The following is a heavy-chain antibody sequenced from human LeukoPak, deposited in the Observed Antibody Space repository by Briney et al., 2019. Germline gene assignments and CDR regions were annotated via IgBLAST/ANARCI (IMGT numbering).Heavy chain of an antibody. Sequence: PSETLSLTCTVSGGSISSYYWSWIRQPPGKGLEWIGYIYYSGSTNYNPSLKSRVTISVDTSKNQFSLKLSSVTAADTAVYYCARHSVTKMTDYWGQGTLVTVSS. CDR2: IYYSGST. CDR3: ARHSVTKMTDY. CDR1: GGSISSYY. D-gene: IGHD4-11*01. V-gene: IGHV4-59*08. J-gene: IGHJ4*02.